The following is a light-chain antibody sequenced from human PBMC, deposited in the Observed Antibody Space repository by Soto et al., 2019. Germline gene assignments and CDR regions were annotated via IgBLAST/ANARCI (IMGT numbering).Light chain of an antibody. CDR1: QSLMLSNGYNY. CDR2: LGS. V-gene: IGKV2-28*01. J-gene: IGKJ1*01. CDR3: MRALQTPPT. Sequence: DIAMTQSPLSLPVTPGEPASISCRSSQSLMLSNGYNYVDWYLQKPGQSPQLLIYLGSNRASGVPDRFSGIGSGTDFTLKISRVEAEDVGVYYCMRALQTPPTFGQGTKVEIK.